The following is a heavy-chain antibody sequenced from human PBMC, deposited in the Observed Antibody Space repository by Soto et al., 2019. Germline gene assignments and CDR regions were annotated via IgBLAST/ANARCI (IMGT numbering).Heavy chain of an antibody. D-gene: IGHD2-21*02. CDR2: MNPKSGNT. Sequence: ASVKVSCKASGYSFTRYHINWVRQATGQGLEWMGWMNPKSGNTNFAQRFQGRVTMTRNTSISTAYMELSSLRSEDTAVYYCARKIVVVTSTHLYYYYGMDVWGQGTTVTVSS. J-gene: IGHJ6*02. CDR1: GYSFTRYH. CDR3: ARKIVVVTSTHLYYYYGMDV. V-gene: IGHV1-8*01.